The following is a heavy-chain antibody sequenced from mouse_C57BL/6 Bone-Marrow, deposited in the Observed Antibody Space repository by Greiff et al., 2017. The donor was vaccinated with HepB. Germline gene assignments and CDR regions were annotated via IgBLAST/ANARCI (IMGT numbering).Heavy chain of an antibody. D-gene: IGHD1-1*01. Sequence: QVQLQQSGAELARPGASVKMSCKASGYTFTSYTMHWVKRRPGQGLEWIGYINPSSGYTKYNQKFKDKATLTADKSSSTAYMQLSSLTSEDSAVYYCASADYYGSSYGFAYWGQGTLVTVSA. CDR2: INPSSGYT. CDR3: ASADYYGSSYGFAY. V-gene: IGHV1-4*01. CDR1: GYTFTSYT. J-gene: IGHJ3*01.